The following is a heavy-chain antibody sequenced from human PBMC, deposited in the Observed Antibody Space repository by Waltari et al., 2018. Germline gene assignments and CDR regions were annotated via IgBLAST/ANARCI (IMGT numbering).Heavy chain of an antibody. Sequence: QVQLQQWGAGLLKPSETLSLTCAVYGGSFSGYSWSWIRQPPVKGLEWIGEINHSGSTNYNPSLKSRVTISVDTSKNQCSLKRSSVTAADTAVYYCASSRVGVRGYSKYYYYYYGMDVWGQGTTVTVSS. V-gene: IGHV4-34*01. D-gene: IGHD6-25*01. CDR1: GGSFSGYS. CDR2: INHSGST. CDR3: ASSRVGVRGYSKYYYYYYGMDV. J-gene: IGHJ6*02.